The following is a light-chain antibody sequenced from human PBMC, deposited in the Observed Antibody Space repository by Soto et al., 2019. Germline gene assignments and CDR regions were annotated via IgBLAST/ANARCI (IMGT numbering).Light chain of an antibody. J-gene: IGKJ1*01. CDR1: QSVSRN. CDR3: QQSYSTPPT. CDR2: GAS. Sequence: EIVMTQSPATLSVSPGERATLSCRASQSVSRNLAWYQKKPGQAPRLLIYGASSRATGIPDRFSGSGSGTDFILTISSLQPEDFATYYCQQSYSTPPTFGQGTKVDIK. V-gene: IGKV3D-15*01.